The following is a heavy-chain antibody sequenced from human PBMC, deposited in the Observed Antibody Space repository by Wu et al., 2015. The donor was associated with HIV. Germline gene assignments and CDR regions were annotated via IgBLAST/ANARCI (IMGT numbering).Heavy chain of an antibody. V-gene: IGHV1-18*01. D-gene: IGHD3-10*01. J-gene: IGHJ4*02. CDR1: GYTFTDYL. CDR3: ARRFGEPRGFDY. Sequence: QVQLVQSGAEVQKPGASVKVSCKTSGYTFTDYLITWVRQAPGQGLEWMGWISAYNGNTKYAQKLQGRVTMATDTSTSTAYMELRSLRSDDTAVYYCARRFGEPRGFDYWGQGTLVTVSS. CDR2: ISAYNGNT.